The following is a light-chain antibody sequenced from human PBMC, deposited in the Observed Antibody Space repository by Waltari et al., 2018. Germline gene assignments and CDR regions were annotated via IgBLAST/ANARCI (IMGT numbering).Light chain of an antibody. J-gene: IGKJ1*01. CDR3: QHYVRLPVT. CDR2: GAS. V-gene: IGKV3-20*01. CDR1: QSVGGS. Sequence: EIVLTQSPGTLSLSPGERATLSCWASQSVGGSLAGYQQKPGQAPRLLIYGASSRATGIPDRFSGSGSGTVFSLSISRLEPEDFAVYYCQHYVRLPVTFGQGTKVEIK.